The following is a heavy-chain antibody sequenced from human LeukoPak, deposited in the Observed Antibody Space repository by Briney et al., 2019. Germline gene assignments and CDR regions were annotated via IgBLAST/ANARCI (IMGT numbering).Heavy chain of an antibody. CDR3: ARYSNYGDYYYYYMDV. J-gene: IGHJ6*03. D-gene: IGHD4-11*01. CDR2: FDPKDGDT. CDR1: GYTLTELS. Sequence: GASVKVSCKVSGYTLTELSVHWVRQAPGKGLEWMGNFDPKDGDTIYAQRFQGRVTMTEDTSTHTAYMELSSLRSEDTAVYYCARYSNYGDYYYYYMDVWGKGTTVTVSS. V-gene: IGHV1-24*01.